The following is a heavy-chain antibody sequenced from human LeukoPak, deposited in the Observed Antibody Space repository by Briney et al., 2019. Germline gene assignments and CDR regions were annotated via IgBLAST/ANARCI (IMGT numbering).Heavy chain of an antibody. D-gene: IGHD2-21*01. CDR3: AKGAINPLLYYFDY. J-gene: IGHJ4*02. CDR1: GFTFSSYG. CDR2: IRYDGSNK. V-gene: IGHV3-30*02. Sequence: GGSLRLSCAASGFTFSSYGMHWVRQAPGKGLEWVAFIRYDGSNKYYADSVKGRFTISRDNSKNTLYLQMNSLRAEDTAVYYCAKGAINPLLYYFDYWGQGTLVTVSS.